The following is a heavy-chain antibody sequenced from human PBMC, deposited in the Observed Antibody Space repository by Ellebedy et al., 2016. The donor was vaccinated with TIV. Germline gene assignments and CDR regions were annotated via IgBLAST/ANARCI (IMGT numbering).Heavy chain of an antibody. V-gene: IGHV1-69*13. CDR1: GGTFSSYA. CDR2: IIPILRIV. D-gene: IGHD2-2*01. Sequence: SVKVSXKASGGTFSSYAITWVRQAPGQGLEWMGGIIPILRIVDYAQKFQGRVTIIADESTSTVYMELSSLRSEDTAVYYCARVGSSVYWGQGTLVTVSS. CDR3: ARVGSSVY. J-gene: IGHJ4*02.